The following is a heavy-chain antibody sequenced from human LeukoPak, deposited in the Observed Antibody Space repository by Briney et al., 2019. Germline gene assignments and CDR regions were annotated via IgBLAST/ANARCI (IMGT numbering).Heavy chain of an antibody. J-gene: IGHJ6*02. CDR1: GFTFSSYW. D-gene: IGHD1-26*01. V-gene: IGHV3-7*01. CDR2: IKQDGSEK. Sequence: GSLRLSRAASGFTFSSYWMNWVRQAPGKGLEWVANIKQDGSEKYYVDSVKGRFTISRDNAKNSLYLQMNSLRAEDTAVYYCARDSGRYYYYYGMDVWGQGTTVTVSS. CDR3: ARDSGRYYYYYGMDV.